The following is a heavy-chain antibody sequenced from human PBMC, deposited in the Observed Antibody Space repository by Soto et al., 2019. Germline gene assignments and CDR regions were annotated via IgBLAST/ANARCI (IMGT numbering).Heavy chain of an antibody. CDR1: GGSISNYY. V-gene: IGHV4-59*01. D-gene: IGHD3-3*01. J-gene: IGHJ3*02. CDR2: IYYSGTT. Sequence: ETLSLTCSVSGGSISNYYWNWIRQPPGKGLEWIGYIYYSGTTRYNPSLQSRVTISIDTSKNQFSLKLNSVTAADTAFYFCARDQAGYYTPSPFSIWGPGTMVTVSS. CDR3: ARDQAGYYTPSPFSI.